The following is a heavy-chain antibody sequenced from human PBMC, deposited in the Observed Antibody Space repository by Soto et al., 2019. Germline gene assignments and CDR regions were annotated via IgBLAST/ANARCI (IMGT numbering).Heavy chain of an antibody. Sequence: QVQLVQSGAEVKKPGSSVKVSCKASGGTFSSYAISWVRQAPGQGLEWMGGIIPIFGTANYAQKFQGRVTITADESTSTAYMELSSLRSEDTAEYYGASAGYSYGDFDYWGQGTLVTVSS. CDR3: ASAGYSYGDFDY. CDR1: GGTFSSYA. CDR2: IIPIFGTA. J-gene: IGHJ4*02. D-gene: IGHD5-18*01. V-gene: IGHV1-69*01.